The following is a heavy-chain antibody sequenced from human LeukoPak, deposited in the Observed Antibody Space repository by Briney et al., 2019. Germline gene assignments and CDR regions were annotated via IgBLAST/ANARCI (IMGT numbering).Heavy chain of an antibody. J-gene: IGHJ1*01. V-gene: IGHV4-30-4*08. CDR3: ARLTVVPAAIGA. CDR1: GVSISSGDYY. CDR2: IYYSGST. Sequence: PSETLSLTCTVSGVSISSGDYYWGWLRQPPGKGLEWIVHIYYSGSTYYNPSLKRRVTISVDTSKKQFSLKLSSVTAADTAVYYCARLTVVPAAIGAWGQGTLVTVSS. D-gene: IGHD2-2*02.